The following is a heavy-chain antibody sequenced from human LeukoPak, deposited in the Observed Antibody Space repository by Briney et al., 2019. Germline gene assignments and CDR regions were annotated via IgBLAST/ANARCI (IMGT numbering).Heavy chain of an antibody. D-gene: IGHD6-19*01. CDR3: AKLSSSGWSYYHYYMDV. CDR1: GFTFDDYA. V-gene: IGHV3-43*02. Sequence: GGSLRLSCAASGFTFDDYAMHSVRQAPGKGLEWVSLISGDGGSTYYADSVKGRFTISRDNSKNSLYLQMNSLRTEDTALYYCAKLSSSGWSYYHYYMDVWGKGTTVTVSS. CDR2: ISGDGGST. J-gene: IGHJ6*03.